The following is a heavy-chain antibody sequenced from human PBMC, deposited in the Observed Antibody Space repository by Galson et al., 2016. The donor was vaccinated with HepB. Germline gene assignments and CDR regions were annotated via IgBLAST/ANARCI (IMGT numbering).Heavy chain of an antibody. CDR3: ARAIAAAGNFDY. Sequence: SLRLSCAASGFTVSSNYMNWVRQAPGKGLEWVSVIYSGGSTYYADSVKGRFTISRDNSKNTLYLQMNSLRAEDTAVYYCARAIAAAGNFDYWGQGTLVTVSS. CDR2: IYSGGST. J-gene: IGHJ4*02. CDR1: GFTVSSNY. V-gene: IGHV3-53*01. D-gene: IGHD6-13*01.